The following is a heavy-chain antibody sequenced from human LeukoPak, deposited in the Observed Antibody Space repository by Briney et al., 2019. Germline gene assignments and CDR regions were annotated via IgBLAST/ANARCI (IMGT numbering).Heavy chain of an antibody. D-gene: IGHD5-12*01. V-gene: IGHV3-48*03. Sequence: GGSLRLSCAGSGFNFSTYEMNWVRQAPGQGLEWVSYISSSGSNIYYADSVKGRFTISRDNAKNSLYLQMNSLRAEDTAVYYCARGWMSDSFDYWGQGTLVTVSS. CDR3: ARGWMSDSFDY. CDR2: ISSSGSNI. J-gene: IGHJ4*02. CDR1: GFNFSTYE.